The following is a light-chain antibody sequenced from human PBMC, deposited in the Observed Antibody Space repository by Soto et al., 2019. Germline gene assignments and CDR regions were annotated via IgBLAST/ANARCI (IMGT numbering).Light chain of an antibody. Sequence: IQLTQSPSSLSASVGDRVTVSCRSSQNIENYLNWYVQRPGKPPELLIYSTSNLKSGVPSRFRGRGSGTDFSLTITGLQSEDFATYYCQQSSSIPWTFGQGTKVEIK. CDR3: QQSSSIPWT. CDR2: STS. V-gene: IGKV1-39*01. CDR1: QNIENY. J-gene: IGKJ1*01.